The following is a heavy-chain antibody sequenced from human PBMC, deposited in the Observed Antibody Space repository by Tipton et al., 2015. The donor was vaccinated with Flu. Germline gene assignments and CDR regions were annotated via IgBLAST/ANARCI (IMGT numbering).Heavy chain of an antibody. CDR1: GGSFSGYY. V-gene: IGHV4-34*01. CDR3: ARERSDFWSGDFYYYYYYMDV. J-gene: IGHJ6*03. D-gene: IGHD3-3*01. Sequence: TLSLTCAVYGGSFSGYYWSWIRQPPGKGLEWIGEINHSGSTNYNPSLKSRVTISVDTSKNQFSLKLSSVTAADTAVYYCARERSDFWSGDFYYYYYYMDVWGKGTTVTVSS. CDR2: INHSGST.